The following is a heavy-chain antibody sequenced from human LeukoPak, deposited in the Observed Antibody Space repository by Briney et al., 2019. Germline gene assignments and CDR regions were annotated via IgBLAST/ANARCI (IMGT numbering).Heavy chain of an antibody. CDR1: GHTFTTYA. CDR3: ARSYYDLLTGYPKNNWFDP. Sequence: GASVKVSCTASGHTFTTYAMHWVRQAPGQRLEWMGWITAGNGNTKYSQKFQGRVTITRDTSATTVYMELSSLRSEDTAVYYCARSYYDLLTGYPKNNWFDPWGQGTLVTVSS. D-gene: IGHD3-9*01. CDR2: ITAGNGNT. V-gene: IGHV1-3*01. J-gene: IGHJ5*02.